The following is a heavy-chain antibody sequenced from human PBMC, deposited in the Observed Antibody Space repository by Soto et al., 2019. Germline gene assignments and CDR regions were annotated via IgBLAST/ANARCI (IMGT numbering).Heavy chain of an antibody. D-gene: IGHD6-6*01. Sequence: PGGSLRLSCAASGFTSTNYVMNWVRQAPGKGLEWVSSISGSGTTTFYADSVKGRFIISRDNSKNTLYLQMNSLRAEDTALYYCARIGYTSSSLDYWGQGTLVTVSS. CDR1: GFTSTNYV. V-gene: IGHV3-23*01. J-gene: IGHJ4*02. CDR2: ISGSGTTT. CDR3: ARIGYTSSSLDY.